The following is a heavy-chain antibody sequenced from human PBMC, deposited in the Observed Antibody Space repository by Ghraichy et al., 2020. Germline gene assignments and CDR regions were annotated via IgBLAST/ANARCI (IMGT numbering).Heavy chain of an antibody. J-gene: IGHJ5*02. V-gene: IGHV4-4*07. D-gene: IGHD1-14*01. CDR1: GGSISSYY. CDR3: VRDSGITIPSPGESNWFDP. CDR2: IYTSGST. Sequence: SETLSLTCTVSGGSISSYYWNWIRQPAGKGLEWIGRIYTSGSTNYNPSLKSRVTMSVDTSKNQFSLKLSSVTAADTAVYYCVRDSGITIPSPGESNWFDPWGQGTLVTVSS.